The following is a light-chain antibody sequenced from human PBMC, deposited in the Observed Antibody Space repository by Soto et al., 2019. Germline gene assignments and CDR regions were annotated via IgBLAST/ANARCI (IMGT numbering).Light chain of an antibody. Sequence: DIQMTQSPSTLSASVGDIVPITCRASQSISSWLAWYQQKPGKAPKLLIYKASSLESGVPSRFSGSGSGTAFTLTISSLQPDDFATYYCQQYNSDSLLSFGGGTKVEIK. CDR1: QSISSW. CDR2: KAS. J-gene: IGKJ4*01. CDR3: QQYNSDSLLS. V-gene: IGKV1-5*03.